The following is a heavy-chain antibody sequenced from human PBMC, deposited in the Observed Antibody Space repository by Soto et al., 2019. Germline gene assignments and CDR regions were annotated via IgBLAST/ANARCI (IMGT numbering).Heavy chain of an antibody. V-gene: IGHV2-5*02. CDR1: GFSLSTSGVG. CDR3: AHRHLDRSGYYPGYFDY. CDR2: IYWDDDK. J-gene: IGHJ4*02. Sequence: QITLKESGPPLVKPTQTLTLTCTFSGFSLSTSGVGVGWIRQPPGKALEWLALIYWDDDKRYSPSLKSRLTITKDTSKNQVVLTMTNMDPVDTATYYCAHRHLDRSGYYPGYFDYWGQGTLVTVSS. D-gene: IGHD3-22*01.